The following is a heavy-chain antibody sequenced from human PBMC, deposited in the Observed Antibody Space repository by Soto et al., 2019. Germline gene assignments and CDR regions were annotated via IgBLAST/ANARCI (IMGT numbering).Heavy chain of an antibody. V-gene: IGHV4-31*03. D-gene: IGHD3-10*01. J-gene: IGHJ5*02. Sequence: QVQLQESGPGLVKPSQTLSLTCTVSGGSISSGGYYWSWIRQHPGKGLEWIGYIYYSGSTYYNPSLKSRVTISVDTSKNQFSLKLSSVTAADTAVYYCARSYYGSGSHGENWFDPWGQGTLVTVSS. CDR1: GGSISSGGYY. CDR2: IYYSGST. CDR3: ARSYYGSGSHGENWFDP.